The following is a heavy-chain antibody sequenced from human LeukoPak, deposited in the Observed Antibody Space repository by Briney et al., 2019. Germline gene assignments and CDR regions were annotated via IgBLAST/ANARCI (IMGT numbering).Heavy chain of an antibody. D-gene: IGHD5-24*01. CDR2: INHSGST. CDR3: ARDGYSYYYYYGMDV. V-gene: IGHV4-34*01. CDR1: GGSFSGYY. Sequence: SETLSLTCAVYGGSFSGYYWSWIRQPPGKGLGWIGEINHSGSTNYNPSLKSRVTISVDTSKNQFSLKLSSVTAADTAVYYCARDGYSYYYYYGMDVWGQGTTVTVSS. J-gene: IGHJ6*02.